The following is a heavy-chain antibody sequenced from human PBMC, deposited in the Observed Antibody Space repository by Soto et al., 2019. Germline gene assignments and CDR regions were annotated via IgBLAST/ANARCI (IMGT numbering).Heavy chain of an antibody. CDR2: VHSSGST. CDR3: ARDLNYGGTFDY. V-gene: IGHV4-59*01. D-gene: IGHD4-17*01. CDR1: GGSISTYY. Sequence: SETLSLTCTVSGGSISTYYWSWIREPPGKGLEWIGYVHSSGSTNYNPSLESRVTISVDTSKNRFSLKVSSVTAADTAVYYCARDLNYGGTFDYWGQGTLVTVSS. J-gene: IGHJ4*02.